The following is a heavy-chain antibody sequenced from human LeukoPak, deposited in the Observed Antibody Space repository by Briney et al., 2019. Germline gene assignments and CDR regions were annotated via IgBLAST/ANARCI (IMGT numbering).Heavy chain of an antibody. CDR3: ARRGAYCGSNSWYMRLGWFDP. CDR1: GYTFTSYA. Sequence: ASVKVSCKASGYTFTSYAMHWVRQAPGQRLEWMGWINAGNGNTKYSQKFQGRVTITRDTSASTAYMELSSLRSEDTAVYYCARRGAYCGSNSWYMRLGWFDPWGQGTLVTVSS. V-gene: IGHV1-3*01. J-gene: IGHJ5*02. D-gene: IGHD2-2*02. CDR2: INAGNGNT.